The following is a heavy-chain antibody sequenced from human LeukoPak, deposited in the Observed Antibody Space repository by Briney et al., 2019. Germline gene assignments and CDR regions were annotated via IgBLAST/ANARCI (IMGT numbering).Heavy chain of an antibody. CDR2: ISRSSSTI. J-gene: IGHJ5*02. D-gene: IGHD1-26*01. Sequence: GGSLRLSCAASGFTVSSNYMTWVRQAPGKGLEWVSYISRSSSTIHYADSVKGRFTISRDNAKNSLYLQMNSLRAEDTAVYYCARDPRSGSYPDWFDPWGQGTLVTVSS. CDR1: GFTVSSNY. V-gene: IGHV3-48*01. CDR3: ARDPRSGSYPDWFDP.